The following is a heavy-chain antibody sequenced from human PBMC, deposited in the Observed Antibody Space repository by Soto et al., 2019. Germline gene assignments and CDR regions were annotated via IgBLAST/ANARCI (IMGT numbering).Heavy chain of an antibody. Sequence: GASVKVSCKASGYTFTSYGISWVRQAPGQGLEWMGWISAYNGNTNYAQKLQGRVTMTTDTSTSTAYMELRSLRSDDTAVYYCEREGSTAMATYYGMDVWGQGTTVTVSS. CDR1: GYTFTSYG. D-gene: IGHD5-18*01. CDR2: ISAYNGNT. J-gene: IGHJ6*02. V-gene: IGHV1-18*01. CDR3: EREGSTAMATYYGMDV.